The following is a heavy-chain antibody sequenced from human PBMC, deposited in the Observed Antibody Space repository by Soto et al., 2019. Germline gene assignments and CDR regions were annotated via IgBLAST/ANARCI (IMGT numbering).Heavy chain of an antibody. J-gene: IGHJ6*02. Sequence: QVQLVESGGGVVQPGRSLRLSCAASGFTFSSYGMHWVRQAPGKGLEWVAVIWYDGSNKYYADSVKGRFTISRDNSKNXXYLQMNSLRAEDTAVYYCARDYRPDYGDYYYGMDVWGQGTTVTVSS. CDR1: GFTFSSYG. CDR2: IWYDGSNK. CDR3: ARDYRPDYGDYYYGMDV. D-gene: IGHD4-17*01. V-gene: IGHV3-33*01.